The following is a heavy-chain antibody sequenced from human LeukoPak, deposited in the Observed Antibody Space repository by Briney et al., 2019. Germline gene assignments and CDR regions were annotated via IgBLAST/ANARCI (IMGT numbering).Heavy chain of an antibody. Sequence: GGSLRLSCAASGFTFSDYYMSWIRQAPGKGLEWVSYISSSGSTIYYADSVKGRFTISRDNSKNTLYLQMNSLRAEDTAVYYCAKPVTGTTPFVYWGQGTLVTVSS. V-gene: IGHV3-11*01. J-gene: IGHJ4*02. D-gene: IGHD1-7*01. CDR1: GFTFSDYY. CDR2: ISSSGSTI. CDR3: AKPVTGTTPFVY.